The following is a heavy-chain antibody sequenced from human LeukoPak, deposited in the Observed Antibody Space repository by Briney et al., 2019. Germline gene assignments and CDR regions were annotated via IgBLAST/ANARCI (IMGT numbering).Heavy chain of an antibody. V-gene: IGHV4-61*01. CDR2: IYYSGST. J-gene: IGHJ6*02. CDR3: ARDNWNYGSSMDV. Sequence: SETLSLTCTVSGGSVSSGSYYWSWIRQPPGKGLEWIGYIYYSGSTNYNPSLKSRVTISVDTSKNQFSLKLSSVTAADTAVYYCARDNWNYGSSMDVWGQGTTVTVSS. D-gene: IGHD1-7*01. CDR1: GGSVSSGSYY.